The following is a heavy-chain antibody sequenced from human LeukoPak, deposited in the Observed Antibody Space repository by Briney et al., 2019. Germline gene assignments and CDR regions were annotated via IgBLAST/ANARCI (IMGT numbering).Heavy chain of an antibody. D-gene: IGHD3-3*01. Sequence: PSETLSLTCTVSGGSISSYYWSWLRQPAGKGLEWIGRIYTSGSTNYNPSLKSRVTMSVDTSKNQFSLKLSSVTAADTAVYYCARTAIFGVVSPLDYWGQGTLVTVSS. CDR2: IYTSGST. V-gene: IGHV4-4*07. J-gene: IGHJ4*02. CDR3: ARTAIFGVVSPLDY. CDR1: GGSISSYY.